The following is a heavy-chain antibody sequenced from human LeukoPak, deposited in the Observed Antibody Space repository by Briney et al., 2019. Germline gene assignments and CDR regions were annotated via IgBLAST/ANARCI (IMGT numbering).Heavy chain of an antibody. Sequence: GGSLRLSCAASGFTFSFYTMNWVRQAPGKGLEWVSSITSSSSYIYYADSVKGRFTISRDNAKNSLYLQMNSLRAEDTAVYYCARHVVAVGFDYWGQGTLVTVSS. CDR1: GFTFSFYT. J-gene: IGHJ4*02. V-gene: IGHV3-21*01. CDR2: ITSSSSYI. CDR3: ARHVVAVGFDY. D-gene: IGHD3-22*01.